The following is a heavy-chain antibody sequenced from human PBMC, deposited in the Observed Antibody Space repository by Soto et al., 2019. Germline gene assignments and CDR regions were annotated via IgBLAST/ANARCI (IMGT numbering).Heavy chain of an antibody. V-gene: IGHV3-21*01. CDR2: ISSSSSYI. Sequence: SLRLSCAASGFTFSSYSMNWVRQAPGKGLEWVSSISSSSSYIYYADSVKGRFTISRDNAKNSLYLQMNSLRAEDTAVYYCARGIYSGADDAFDIWGQGTMVTVSS. CDR3: ARGIYSGADDAFDI. J-gene: IGHJ3*02. CDR1: GFTFSSYS. D-gene: IGHD2-21*01.